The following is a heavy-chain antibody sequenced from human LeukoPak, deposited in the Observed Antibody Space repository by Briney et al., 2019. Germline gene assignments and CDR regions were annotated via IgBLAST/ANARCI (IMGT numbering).Heavy chain of an antibody. Sequence: PGGSLRLSCAASGFTVSSYAMHWVRQPLGKGLKWVSALGIAGDTFYPGSVKGRFTISRENAKNSLYLQMNSLRAEDTAMYYCARQKQSHGNFDCWGQGTLVTVSS. CDR2: LGIAGDT. J-gene: IGHJ4*02. CDR1: GFTVSSYA. D-gene: IGHD1-26*01. CDR3: ARQKQSHGNFDC. V-gene: IGHV3-13*01.